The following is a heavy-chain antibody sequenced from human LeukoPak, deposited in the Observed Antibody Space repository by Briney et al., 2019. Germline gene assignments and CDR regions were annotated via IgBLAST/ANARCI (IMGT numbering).Heavy chain of an antibody. V-gene: IGHV3-21*01. Sequence: GSLGLSCAASGFTFSDYSMNWVRQAPGKGLEWVSSISASSGHIHYADSAKGRFTNSRDNAKNSLYLQMNSLRAEDTAVYYCARAEYSSSWSYVYYFDNWGQGTLVTVSS. D-gene: IGHD6-13*01. J-gene: IGHJ4*02. CDR1: GFTFSDYS. CDR3: ARAEYSSSWSYVYYFDN. CDR2: ISASSGHI.